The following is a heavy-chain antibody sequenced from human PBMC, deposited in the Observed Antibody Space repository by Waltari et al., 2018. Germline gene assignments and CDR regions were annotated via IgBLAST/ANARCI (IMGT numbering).Heavy chain of an antibody. CDR3: ALGGGDYYGSGSPLLDY. D-gene: IGHD3-10*01. V-gene: IGHV4-59*01. Sequence: QVQLQESGPGLVKPSETLSLTCTVSGGSISSYYWSWIRQPPGKGLEWIGYTYYSGMTNYHPSLKRRVTISVDTSKNQFSLKLSSVTAADTAVYYCALGGGDYYGSGSPLLDYWGQGTLVTVSS. J-gene: IGHJ4*02. CDR2: TYYSGMT. CDR1: GGSISSYY.